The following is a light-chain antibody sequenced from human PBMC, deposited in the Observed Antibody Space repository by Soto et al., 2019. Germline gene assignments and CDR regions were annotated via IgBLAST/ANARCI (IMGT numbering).Light chain of an antibody. CDR1: QGISSY. CDR3: QQYNNWPLYT. V-gene: IGKV1-9*01. J-gene: IGKJ2*01. CDR2: DAS. Sequence: IQLTQSPSSLSASVGDRVTITCRASQGISSYLGWYQQKPGKAPNLLIYDASTLHSGVPSRFSGGGSGTEFTLTISSLQSEDFAVYYCQQYNNWPLYTFGQGTKLEIK.